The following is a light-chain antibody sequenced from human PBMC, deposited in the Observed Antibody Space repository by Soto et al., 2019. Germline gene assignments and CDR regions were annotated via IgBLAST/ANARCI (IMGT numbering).Light chain of an antibody. J-gene: IGKJ4*01. V-gene: IGKV3-15*01. CDR2: GAS. CDR3: RQYNNWPFT. Sequence: EIVMTQSPATLSVSQGERATLSCRASQSVSSNLAWYQQKPGQAPSLLIYGASTRATGISVKFSGSGSGTEFTLTISSLPSEDFAVYYCRQYNNWPFTVGGGVKVDNK. CDR1: QSVSSN.